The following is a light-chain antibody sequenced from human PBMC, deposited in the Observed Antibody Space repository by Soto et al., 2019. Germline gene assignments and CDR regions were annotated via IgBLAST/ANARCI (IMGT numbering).Light chain of an antibody. CDR3: MQGAHWPRT. CDR2: RVS. CDR1: QSLLHSDGKTY. Sequence: DIVLTQTPLSLSVTPGQPASISCKPSQSLLHSDGKTYLYWYLQKPGHPPQLMIYRVSGRDSGVPDRFSGSGSGTDFTLKISRVEAEDVGVYYCMQGAHWPRTFGQGTKVDI. J-gene: IGKJ1*01. V-gene: IGKV2-29*03.